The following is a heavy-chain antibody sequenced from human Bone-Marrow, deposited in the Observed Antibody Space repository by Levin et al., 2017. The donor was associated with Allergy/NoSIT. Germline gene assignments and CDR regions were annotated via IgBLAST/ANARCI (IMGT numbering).Heavy chain of an antibody. V-gene: IGHV3-23*01. J-gene: IGHJ3*02. CDR1: QFSFSNYS. CDR2: ISGRSPST. D-gene: IGHD4-23*01. Sequence: SGGSLRLSCVASQFSFSNYSMTWVRQVPGKGLEWVSAISGRSPSTYYADSVKGRFTISRDNSKSTLYLQMNSLRAEDTALYYCTKPPPHGGYDAFDIWGQGTMVTVSS. CDR3: TKPPPHGGYDAFDI.